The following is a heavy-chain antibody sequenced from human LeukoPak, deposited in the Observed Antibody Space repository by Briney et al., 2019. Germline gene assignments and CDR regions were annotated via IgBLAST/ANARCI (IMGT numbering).Heavy chain of an antibody. Sequence: GGSLRLSCAASGFTFSRYSMNWVRQAPGKGLEWVSSISSSSSYIYYADSVKGRFTISRDNAKNSLYLQMNSLRAEDTAVYYCARYLATSYYYYYYMDVWGKGTTVTVSS. CDR2: ISSSSSYI. D-gene: IGHD5-12*01. CDR1: GFTFSRYS. V-gene: IGHV3-21*01. J-gene: IGHJ6*03. CDR3: ARYLATSYYYYYYMDV.